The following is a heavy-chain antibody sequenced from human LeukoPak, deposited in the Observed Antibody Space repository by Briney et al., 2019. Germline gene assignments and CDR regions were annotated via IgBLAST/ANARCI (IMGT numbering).Heavy chain of an antibody. J-gene: IGHJ4*02. CDR2: IYYSGSA. Sequence: SETLSLTCAVYGGSFSGYYWSWIRQPPGKGLEWIGYIYYSGSANYNPSLKSRVTISVDTSKNQFSLKLSSVTAADTAVYYCARRRGYCSGGSCYYSYFDYWGQGTLVTVSS. D-gene: IGHD2-15*01. CDR3: ARRRGYCSGGSCYYSYFDY. CDR1: GGSFSGYY. V-gene: IGHV4-59*01.